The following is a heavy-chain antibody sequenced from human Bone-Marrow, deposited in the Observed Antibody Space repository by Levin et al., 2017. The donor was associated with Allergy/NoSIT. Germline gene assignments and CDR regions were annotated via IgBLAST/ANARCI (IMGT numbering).Heavy chain of an antibody. J-gene: IGHJ4*01. CDR1: GFIFSSHG. CDR3: VRRWYCTGTCYQPTFDY. Sequence: ETLSLTCAASGFIFSSHGMSWVRQAPGKGLEWVSSFTTSTTTTYYADSVKGRFTISRDNSENTLHLQMNSLRAEDTAIYYCVRRWYCTGTCYQPTFDYWGHGTLVSVSS. V-gene: IGHV3-23*05. D-gene: IGHD2-8*02. CDR2: FTTSTTTT.